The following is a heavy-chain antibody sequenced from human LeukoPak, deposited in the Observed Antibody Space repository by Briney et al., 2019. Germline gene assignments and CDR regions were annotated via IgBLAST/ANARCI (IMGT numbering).Heavy chain of an antibody. CDR1: GGSISSSNW. CDR3: ARAPKSSRRVIVVVKAMPFDY. J-gene: IGHJ4*02. CDR2: IYHSGST. D-gene: IGHD3-22*01. Sequence: PSGTLSLTCAVSGGSISSSNWWSWVRQPPGKGLEWIGEIYHSGSTNYNPSLKSRVTISVDKSKNQFSLKLSSVTAADTAVYYCARAPKSSRRVIVVVKAMPFDYWGQGTLVTVSS. V-gene: IGHV4-4*02.